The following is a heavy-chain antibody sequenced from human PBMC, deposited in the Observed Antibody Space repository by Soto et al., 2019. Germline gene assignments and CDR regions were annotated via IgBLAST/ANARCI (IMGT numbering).Heavy chain of an antibody. CDR2: IFYSGST. D-gene: IGHD6-13*01. V-gene: IGHV4-39*01. CDR1: GDSVSSSYYY. CDR3: ARRGSSRQIYHYGMDV. Sequence: QVQLQESGPGLVKPSETLSLTCTVSGDSVSSSYYYWGWIRQPPGKGLEWIGSIFYSGSTYYNPSLKSRVTISADTSKNQFSLKLSSVTAADTAVYYCARRGSSRQIYHYGMDVWGPGTTVTVSS. J-gene: IGHJ6*02.